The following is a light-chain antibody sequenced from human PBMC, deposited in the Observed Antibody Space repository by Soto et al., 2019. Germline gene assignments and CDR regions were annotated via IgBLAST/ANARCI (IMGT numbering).Light chain of an antibody. CDR1: QSIDFW. CDR2: KAS. Sequence: DIQPTQSPSTLSASVGDRVTITCRASQSIDFWLAWYQQKPGKAPKLLIYKASTLESGVPSRFSGSGSGTEFTLTISSLQPDDFATYYCQQYNSNSFYSFGQGTKLEI. V-gene: IGKV1-5*03. CDR3: QQYNSNSFYS. J-gene: IGKJ2*01.